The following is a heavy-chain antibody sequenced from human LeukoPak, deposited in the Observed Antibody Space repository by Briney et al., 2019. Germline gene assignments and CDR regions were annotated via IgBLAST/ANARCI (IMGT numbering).Heavy chain of an antibody. Sequence: GGSLRLSCAASGFAFSDYYMSWIRQAPGKGLEWVSYISSSGSTIYYADSVKGRFTISRDNAKNSLYLQMNSLRAEDTAVYYCARVGRAGYCSGGSCYSRFDPWGQGTLVTVSS. CDR3: ARVGRAGYCSGGSCYSRFDP. J-gene: IGHJ5*02. CDR2: ISSSGSTI. V-gene: IGHV3-11*04. CDR1: GFAFSDYY. D-gene: IGHD2-15*01.